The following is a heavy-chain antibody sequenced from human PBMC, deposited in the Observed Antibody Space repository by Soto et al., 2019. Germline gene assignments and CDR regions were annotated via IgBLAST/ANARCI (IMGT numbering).Heavy chain of an antibody. CDR1: GGSFSGYY. D-gene: IGHD3-10*01. J-gene: IGHJ5*02. V-gene: IGHV4-34*01. CDR2: INHSGST. CDR3: ARGLRSSGSYVGSGNWFDP. Sequence: SETLSLTCAVYGGSFSGYYWSWIRQPPGKGLEWIGEINHSGSTNYNPSLKSRVTISVDTSKNQFPLKLSSVTAADTAVYYCARGLRSSGSYVGSGNWFDPWGQGTLVTVSS.